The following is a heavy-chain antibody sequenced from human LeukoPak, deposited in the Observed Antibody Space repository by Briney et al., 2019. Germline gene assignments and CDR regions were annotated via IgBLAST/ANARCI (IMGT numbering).Heavy chain of an antibody. CDR3: ARERGVTYYYGSGSYPDY. CDR1: GGSISSDGYY. D-gene: IGHD3-10*01. V-gene: IGHV4-61*02. Sequence: SQTLSLACTVSGGSISSDGYYWSWIRQPAGKGLEWIGRIYTSGSTNYNPSLKSRVTISVATAKTQFSVKLSSVTAADTAVYYCARERGVTYYYGSGSYPDYWGQGTLVAVSS. J-gene: IGHJ4*02. CDR2: IYTSGST.